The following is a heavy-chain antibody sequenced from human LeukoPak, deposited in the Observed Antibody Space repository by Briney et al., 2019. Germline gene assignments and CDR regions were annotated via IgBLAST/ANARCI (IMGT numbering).Heavy chain of an antibody. CDR2: ISGSGGST. CDR3: AKDGALDAAPITIFGVVIWTCGY. V-gene: IGHV3-23*01. Sequence: PGGSLRLSCETSGFSFSTYWMSWVRQAPGKGLEWVSAISGSGGSTYYADSVKGRFTISRDNSKNTLYLQMNSLRAEDTAVYYCAKDGALDAAPITIFGVVIWTCGYWGQGTLVTVSS. J-gene: IGHJ4*02. D-gene: IGHD3-3*01. CDR1: GFSFSTYW.